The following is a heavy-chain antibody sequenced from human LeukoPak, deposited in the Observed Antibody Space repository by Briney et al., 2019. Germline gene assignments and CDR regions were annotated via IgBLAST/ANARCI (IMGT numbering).Heavy chain of an antibody. V-gene: IGHV4-38-2*02. J-gene: IGHJ4*02. CDR3: TADRGSGNYYDF. CDR2: IHHSGRT. Sequence: SETLSLTCTGTGYSISSNYYWSWVRQPPGRRLEWIATIHHSGRTFYNPSLKSRVTISVDTSKNQFSLKLNSVTAADAAIYYCTADRGSGNYYDFWGQGALVTVSS. D-gene: IGHD3-10*01. CDR1: GYSISSNYY.